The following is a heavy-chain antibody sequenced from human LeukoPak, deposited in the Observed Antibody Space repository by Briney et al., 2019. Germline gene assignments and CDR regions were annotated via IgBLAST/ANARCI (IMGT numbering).Heavy chain of an antibody. CDR2: ITTHNGNT. V-gene: IGHV1-18*01. CDR1: GYTFTTYT. D-gene: IGHD4-23*01. CDR3: ARGATVVTRALDI. J-gene: IGHJ3*02. Sequence: ASVKVSCKASGYTFTTYTITWVRQAPGQGLQWMGWITTHNGNTDYAQKFQDRITMTTDTSTSTAYMELRSLRSDDTAVYYCARGATVVTRALDIWGQGTIVTVSS.